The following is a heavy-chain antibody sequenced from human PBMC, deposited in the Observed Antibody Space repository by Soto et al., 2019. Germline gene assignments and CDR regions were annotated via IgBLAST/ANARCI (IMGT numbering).Heavy chain of an antibody. CDR3: VGLVEDGQSYYFDY. Sequence: SETLSLTCAVSGGSISSSNWWSWVRQPPGKGLEWIGEIYHSGSTNYNPSLKSRVTISVDKSKNQFSLKLSSVTAADTAVYYCVGLVEDGQSYYFDYWGQGTLVTVSS. CDR1: GGSISSSNW. J-gene: IGHJ4*02. D-gene: IGHD3-3*01. CDR2: IYHSGST. V-gene: IGHV4-4*02.